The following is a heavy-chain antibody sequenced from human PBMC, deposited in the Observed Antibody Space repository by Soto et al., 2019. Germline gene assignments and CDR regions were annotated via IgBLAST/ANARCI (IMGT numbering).Heavy chain of an antibody. Sequence: GGSLRLSCAASGFTFSSYSMNWVRQAPGKGLEWVSYISSSSSTIYYADSVKGRFTISRDNAKNSLYLQMNSLRDEDTAVYYCARGADYDSSGIRLNWFDPWGLGTLVTVSS. V-gene: IGHV3-48*02. D-gene: IGHD3-22*01. CDR2: ISSSSSTI. CDR3: ARGADYDSSGIRLNWFDP. J-gene: IGHJ5*02. CDR1: GFTFSSYS.